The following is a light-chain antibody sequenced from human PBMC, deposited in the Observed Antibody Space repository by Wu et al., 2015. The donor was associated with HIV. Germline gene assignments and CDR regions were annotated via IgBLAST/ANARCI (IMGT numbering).Light chain of an antibody. Sequence: DIQMTQSPSTLSASIGDRVTITCRASQNVNTWLAWYQQKPGKVPKLLIYKASTLETGVPSRFSASGSGTEFTLTISSLQPDDFAIYYCQQYDTYWTFGQGPR. CDR1: QNVNTW. CDR3: QQYDTYWT. J-gene: IGKJ1*01. CDR2: KAS. V-gene: IGKV1-5*03.